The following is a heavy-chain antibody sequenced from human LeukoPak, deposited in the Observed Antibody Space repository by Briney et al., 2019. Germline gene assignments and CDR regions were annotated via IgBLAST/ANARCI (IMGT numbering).Heavy chain of an antibody. V-gene: IGHV3-48*03. CDR2: ISSSGSTI. CDR3: ARDTVTIYYYYMDV. Sequence: GGSLRLSCAASGFTFSSYEMNWVRQAPGKGLEWVSYISSSGSTIYYADSVKGRFTISRDNAKNSLYLQMNSLRAEDTAVYYCARDTVTIYYYYMDVWGKGTTVTVSS. J-gene: IGHJ6*03. D-gene: IGHD4-11*01. CDR1: GFTFSSYE.